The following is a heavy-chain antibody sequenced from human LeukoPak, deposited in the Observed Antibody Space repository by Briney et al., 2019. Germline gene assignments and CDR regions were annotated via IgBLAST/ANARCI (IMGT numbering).Heavy chain of an antibody. J-gene: IGHJ4*02. V-gene: IGHV3-21*01. D-gene: IGHD3-22*01. Sequence: GGSLRLSCAASGFTFSSYSMNWVRQAPGKGLEWVSSISSSSYIYYADSVKGRFTISRDNAKNSLHLQMNSLRAEDTAVYYCARATAESPTYYYDSSGYYYGYWGQGTLVTVSS. CDR2: ISSSSYI. CDR1: GFTFSSYS. CDR3: ARATAESPTYYYDSSGYYYGY.